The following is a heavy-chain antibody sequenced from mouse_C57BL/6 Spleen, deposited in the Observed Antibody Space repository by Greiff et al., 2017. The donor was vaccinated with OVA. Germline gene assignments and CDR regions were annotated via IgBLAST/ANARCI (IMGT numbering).Heavy chain of an antibody. D-gene: IGHD1-1*01. CDR2: ISYDGSN. Sequence: LQESGPGLVKPSQSLSLTCSVTGYSITSGYYWNWIRQFPGNKLEWMGYISYDGSNNYNPSLKNRISITRDTSKNQFFLKLNSVTTEDTATYYCARDYYGSSGYFDYWGQGTTLTVSS. V-gene: IGHV3-6*01. J-gene: IGHJ2*01. CDR1: GYSITSGYY. CDR3: ARDYYGSSGYFDY.